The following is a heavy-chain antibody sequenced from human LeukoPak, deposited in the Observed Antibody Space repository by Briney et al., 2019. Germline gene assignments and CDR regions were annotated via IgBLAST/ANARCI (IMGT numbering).Heavy chain of an antibody. CDR3: ARRGYSGYVSSLDY. V-gene: IGHV4-34*01. D-gene: IGHD5-12*01. J-gene: IGHJ4*02. CDR2: INHSGST. CDR1: GGSFSGYY. Sequence: SETLSLTCAVYGGSFSGYYWSWIRQPPGKGLEWIGEINHSGSTNYNPSLKSRVTISVDTSKNQFSLKLSSVTAADTAVYYCARRGYSGYVSSLDYWGQGTLVTVSS.